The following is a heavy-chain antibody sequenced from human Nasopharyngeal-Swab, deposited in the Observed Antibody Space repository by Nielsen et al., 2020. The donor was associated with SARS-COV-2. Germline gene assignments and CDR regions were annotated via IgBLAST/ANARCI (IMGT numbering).Heavy chain of an antibody. CDR2: IYHSGSA. D-gene: IGHD1-1*01. J-gene: IGHJ6*03. Sequence: SETLSLTCTVSGGSISSYYWSWIRQPPGDGLEWIGHIYHSGSANYSPSLKSRVTISVDTSKNRFSLKLSSVTAADTALYYCARGSRGGTTSYYYYYYMDVWGKGTTVTVSS. CDR1: GGSISSYY. CDR3: ARGSRGGTTSYYYYYYMDV. V-gene: IGHV4-59*01.